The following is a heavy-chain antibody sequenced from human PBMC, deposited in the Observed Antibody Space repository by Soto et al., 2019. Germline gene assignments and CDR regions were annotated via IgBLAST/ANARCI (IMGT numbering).Heavy chain of an antibody. Sequence: QTHLQESGPGLVKPSETLSLTCHVSGVSFSSSSYYWGWIRQPPGKGLEWIGSLYYSGTTYYNPSNKSRVTISVVRTNNQFSLNLHSVTAADMAVYYCVRHSGYSRNWREFDPWAQGTLVTVSS. J-gene: IGHJ5*02. D-gene: IGHD5-18*01. CDR2: LYYSGTT. CDR3: VRHSGYSRNWREFDP. V-gene: IGHV4-39*01. CDR1: GVSFSSSSYY.